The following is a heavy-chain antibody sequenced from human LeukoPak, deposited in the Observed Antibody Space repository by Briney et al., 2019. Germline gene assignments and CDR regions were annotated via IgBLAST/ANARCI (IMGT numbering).Heavy chain of an antibody. CDR3: ARVTAVAGTSVGVDA. J-gene: IGHJ4*02. Sequence: GGSLRPSCAASGFTLSRYSMNWVRQAPGKGLEWVSSISSSSSYIYYADSVKGRFTISRDNAKNTLYLQMNSLRAEDTAVYYCARVTAVAGTSVGVDAWGQGILVTVS. V-gene: IGHV3-21*01. D-gene: IGHD6-19*01. CDR1: GFTLSRYS. CDR2: ISSSSSYI.